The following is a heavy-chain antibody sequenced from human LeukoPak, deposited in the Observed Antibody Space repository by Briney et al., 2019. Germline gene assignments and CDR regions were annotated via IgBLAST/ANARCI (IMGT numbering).Heavy chain of an antibody. CDR1: GFTFSSYA. V-gene: IGHV3-53*01. CDR2: IYSGGST. CDR3: ARGGPLNAFDI. J-gene: IGHJ3*02. Sequence: AGGSLRLSCAASGFTFSSYAMSWVRQAPAKGLEWVSVIYSGGSTYYADSVKGRFTISRDNSKNTLYLQMNSLRAEDTAVYYCARGGPLNAFDIWGQGTMVTVSS.